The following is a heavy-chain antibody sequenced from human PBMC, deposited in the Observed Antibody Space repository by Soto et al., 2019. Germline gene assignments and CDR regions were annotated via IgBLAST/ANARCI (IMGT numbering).Heavy chain of an antibody. CDR2: ISSSSSSI. D-gene: IGHD1-26*01. J-gene: IGHJ5*02. CDR3: ARDLGRATTDWFDP. V-gene: IGHV3-48*02. CDR1: GFTFSSYA. Sequence: PGGSLRLSCAASGFTFSSYAMSWVRQAPGKGLEWVSDISSSSSSIYYADSVKGRFTISRDNAKNSLYLQMNSLRDEDTAVYYCARDLGRATTDWFDPWGQGTLVTVSS.